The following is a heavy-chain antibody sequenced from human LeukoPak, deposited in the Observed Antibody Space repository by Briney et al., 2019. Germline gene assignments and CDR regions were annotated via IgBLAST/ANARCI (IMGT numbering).Heavy chain of an antibody. V-gene: IGHV3-21*01. CDR3: ARMSVPGTEDAFDI. CDR1: GFTTIDYG. D-gene: IGHD6-19*01. CDR2: ISSSGSYI. J-gene: IGHJ3*02. Sequence: PGGSLRLSCAASGFTTIDYGMNWVRQAPGKGLEWVSSISSSGSYIFYADSVKGRFTISRDNDKNSLSLQMNSLRVEDTAVYYCARMSVPGTEDAFDIWGQGTMVTVSS.